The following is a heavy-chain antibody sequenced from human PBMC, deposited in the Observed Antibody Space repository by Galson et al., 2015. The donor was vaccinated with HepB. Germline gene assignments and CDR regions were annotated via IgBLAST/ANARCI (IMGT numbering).Heavy chain of an antibody. CDR2: ISGSGGST. CDR3: AKIAVAGAFDI. J-gene: IGHJ3*02. D-gene: IGHD6-19*01. V-gene: IGHV3-23*01. Sequence: VRQAPGKGLEWVSVISGSGGSTYYADSVKGRFTISRDNSKNTLYLQMNSLRAEDTAVYYCAKIAVAGAFDIWGQGTMVTVSS.